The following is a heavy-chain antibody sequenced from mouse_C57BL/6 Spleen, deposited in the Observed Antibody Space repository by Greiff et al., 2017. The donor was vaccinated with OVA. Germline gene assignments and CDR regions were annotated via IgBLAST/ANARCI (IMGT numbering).Heavy chain of an antibody. Sequence: EVKLVESGAGLVKPGGSLKLSCAASGFTFSSYAMSWVRQTPEKRLEWVAYISSGGDYIYYADTVKGRFTISRDTARNTLYLQMSSLTSEDTAMYYCTRDLEGRSAGSMDYWGQGTSVTVSS. D-gene: IGHD3-1*01. CDR3: TRDLEGRSAGSMDY. CDR2: ISSGGDYI. V-gene: IGHV5-9-1*02. CDR1: GFTFSSYA. J-gene: IGHJ4*01.